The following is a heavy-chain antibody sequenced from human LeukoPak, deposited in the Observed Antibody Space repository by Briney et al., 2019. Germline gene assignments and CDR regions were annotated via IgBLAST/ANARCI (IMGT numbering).Heavy chain of an antibody. J-gene: IGHJ3*02. CDR1: GGSISSYY. D-gene: IGHD3-10*01. V-gene: IGHV4-39*01. CDR2: IYYSGST. Sequence: SETLSLTCTVSGGSISSYYWGWIRQPPGKGLEWIGSIYYSGSTYYNPSLKSRVTISVVTSKNQFSLKLSSVTAADTAVYYCARSLRITMVRGVIIRGYDAFDIWGQGTMVTVSS. CDR3: ARSLRITMVRGVIIRGYDAFDI.